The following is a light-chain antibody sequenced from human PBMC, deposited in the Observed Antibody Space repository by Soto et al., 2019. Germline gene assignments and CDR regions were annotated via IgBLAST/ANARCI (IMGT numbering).Light chain of an antibody. Sequence: EIVLTQSPATLSLSPGERATLSCRASQSVSSYLAWYQQKPGQAPRLLIYDASNRATGIPARFSGSGSGTDFTLTISSLEPEEFAVYYCQQRSNWPPLTFGARTKVEIK. CDR1: QSVSSY. CDR2: DAS. J-gene: IGKJ4*01. CDR3: QQRSNWPPLT. V-gene: IGKV3-11*01.